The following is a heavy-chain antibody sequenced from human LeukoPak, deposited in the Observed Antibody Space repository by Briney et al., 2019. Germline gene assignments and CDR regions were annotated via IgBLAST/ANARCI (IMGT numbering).Heavy chain of an antibody. CDR3: ARVYQGVSLFDGIDY. CDR2: ISTSSSYI. J-gene: IGHJ4*02. V-gene: IGHV3-21*01. Sequence: GGSLRLSCAASGFTFSSYGMNWVRQAPGKGLEWVSSISTSSSYINYADSVKGRFTISRDNAKKSLYLQMNSLRAEDTAVYYCARVYQGVSLFDGIDYWGQGTLVTVSS. CDR1: GFTFSSYG. D-gene: IGHD3-10*01.